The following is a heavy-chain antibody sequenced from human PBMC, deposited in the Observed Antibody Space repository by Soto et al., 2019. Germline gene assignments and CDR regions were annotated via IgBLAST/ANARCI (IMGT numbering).Heavy chain of an antibody. V-gene: IGHV3-30*18. CDR2: ISYDGSNK. D-gene: IGHD2-2*01. J-gene: IGHJ6*03. CDR3: AKDSVVPAAPPMDV. Sequence: GGSLRLSCAASGFTFSSYGMHWVRQAPGKGLEWVAVISYDGSNKYYADSVKGRFTISRDNSKNTLYLQMNSLRAEDTAVYYCAKDSVVPAAPPMDVWGKGTTVTVSS. CDR1: GFTFSSYG.